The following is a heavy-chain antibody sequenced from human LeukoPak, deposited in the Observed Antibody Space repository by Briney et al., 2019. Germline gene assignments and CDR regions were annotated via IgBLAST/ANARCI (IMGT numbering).Heavy chain of an antibody. CDR3: ARLRFGELGRWFDP. Sequence: EPSETLFLTCTVYGDPFSSSDYYWGWFRQPPGEGLEWIGSIYYSGNTYYTPSLKSRVTISMDTSKKPSYLKLRSVTAADTAVYYCARLRFGELGRWFDPWGQGTLVTVSS. D-gene: IGHD3-10*01. J-gene: IGHJ5*02. V-gene: IGHV4-39*01. CDR1: GDPFSSSDYY. CDR2: IYYSGNT.